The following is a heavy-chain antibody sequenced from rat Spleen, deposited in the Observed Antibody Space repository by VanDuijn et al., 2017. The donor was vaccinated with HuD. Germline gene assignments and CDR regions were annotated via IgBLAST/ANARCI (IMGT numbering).Heavy chain of an antibody. CDR1: GFSLTSYH. Sequence: QVQLKESGPGLVKPSETLSLTCTVSGFSLTSYHVSWVRQPPGKGLEWMGVIWGDGSTAYNTALKSRLSISRDTSKRQVFLIMNSLQTEDTAIYFCTRSRGGSMYVMDAWGQGASVTVSS. CDR2: IWGDGST. CDR3: TRSRGGSMYVMDA. D-gene: IGHD1-11*01. J-gene: IGHJ4*01. V-gene: IGHV2-15*01.